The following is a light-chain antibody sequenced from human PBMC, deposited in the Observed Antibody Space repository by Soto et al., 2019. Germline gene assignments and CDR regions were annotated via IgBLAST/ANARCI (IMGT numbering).Light chain of an antibody. Sequence: DIQMTQSPSTLSASVGDRVTITCRASQTINSWLAWYQQKPGKAPKVLIFDASSLKTGVPSRFSGSGSGTEFTLTISNLQPDDFATYYCQQYDSYSSGPSGQGTKVEIK. CDR2: DAS. J-gene: IGKJ1*01. CDR3: QQYDSYSSGP. CDR1: QTINSW. V-gene: IGKV1-5*01.